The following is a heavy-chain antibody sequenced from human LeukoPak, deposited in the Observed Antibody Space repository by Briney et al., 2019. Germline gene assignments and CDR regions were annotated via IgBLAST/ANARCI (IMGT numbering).Heavy chain of an antibody. CDR3: AREKGNYDGYYNYYMDV. CDR2: IKQDGSDK. CDR1: GFTFSNYW. J-gene: IGHJ6*03. Sequence: PGGSLRLSCAASGFTFSNYWMNWVRQAPGKGLEWVANIKQDGSDKYYVDSVKGRFTISRDNAKNSLYLQTNSLRAEDTAVYYCAREKGNYDGYYNYYMDVWGKGTTVTVSS. V-gene: IGHV3-7*01. D-gene: IGHD4-11*01.